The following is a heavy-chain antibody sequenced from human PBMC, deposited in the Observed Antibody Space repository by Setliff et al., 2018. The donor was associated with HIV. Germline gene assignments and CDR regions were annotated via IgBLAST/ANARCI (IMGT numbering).Heavy chain of an antibody. J-gene: IGHJ6*03. D-gene: IGHD3-3*01. Sequence: SETLSLTCTGSGGSISSGDYYWTWIRQHPGKGLEWIGYIYYSGSTYYNPSLKSRVTVSVDTSKNQFSLKLSSVTAADTAVYYCAREDFWSGDQDYYYMDVWGKGTTVTVSS. CDR2: IYYSGST. CDR1: GGSISSGDYY. CDR3: AREDFWSGDQDYYYMDV. V-gene: IGHV4-31*03.